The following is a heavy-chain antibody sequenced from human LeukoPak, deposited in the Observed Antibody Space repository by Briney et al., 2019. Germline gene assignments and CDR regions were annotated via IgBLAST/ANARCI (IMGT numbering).Heavy chain of an antibody. CDR2: INPNSGGT. V-gene: IGHV1-2*02. J-gene: IGHJ6*03. D-gene: IGHD4-17*01. CDR1: GYTFTGYY. Sequence: GASVKVSCKASGYTFTGYYMHWVRQAPGQGLEWMGWINPNSGGTNYAQRFQGRVTITADESTSTAYMELSSLRSEDTAVYYCARTVTVDYYYYMDVWGKGTTVTISS. CDR3: ARTVTVDYYYYMDV.